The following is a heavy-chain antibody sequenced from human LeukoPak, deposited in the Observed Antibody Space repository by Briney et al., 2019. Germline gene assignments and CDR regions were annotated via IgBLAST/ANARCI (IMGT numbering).Heavy chain of an antibody. CDR2: ISWNSGSI. J-gene: IGHJ4*02. Sequence: GRSLRLSCAASGFTFDDYAMHWVRQAPGKGLEWVSGISWNSGSIGYADSVEGRFTISRDNAKNSLYLQMNSLRAEDTALYYCAKDIGTSSRAIDYWGQGTLVTVSS. CDR1: GFTFDDYA. CDR3: AKDIGTSSRAIDY. V-gene: IGHV3-9*01. D-gene: IGHD6-6*01.